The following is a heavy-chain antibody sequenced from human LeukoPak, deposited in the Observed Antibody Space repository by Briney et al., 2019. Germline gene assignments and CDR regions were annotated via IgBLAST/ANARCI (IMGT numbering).Heavy chain of an antibody. CDR2: ISGDRSIT. V-gene: IGHV3-74*01. CDR1: GFTISGYW. J-gene: IGHJ4*01. Sequence: GGSLRLSCAASGFTISGYWMHWVRQAPGKGLVWVSRISGDRSITAYADSVKGRFTISRDNAKNTLYLQMNSLRAEDTAVYYCARGRAGNYYNHNDYWGQGTLVTVSS. CDR3: ARGRAGNYYNHNDY. D-gene: IGHD3-10*01.